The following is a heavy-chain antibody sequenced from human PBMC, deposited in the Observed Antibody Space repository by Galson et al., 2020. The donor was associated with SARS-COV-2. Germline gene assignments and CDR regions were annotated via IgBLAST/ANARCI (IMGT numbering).Heavy chain of an antibody. J-gene: IGHJ4*02. CDR1: GFDLSQYS. CDR2: ISSTGRYL. V-gene: IGHV3-21*04. Sequence: NSGGSLRLSCLASGFDLSQYSMNWVRLLPGQGLESVASISSTGRYLFYGDSVRGRFTISRDNAKNSLFLQMQNLRVEDTALYYCARDNQGYHSRPDSLGDDLWGQGTLVTVSS. CDR3: ARDNQGYHSRPDSLGDDL. D-gene: IGHD3-16*02.